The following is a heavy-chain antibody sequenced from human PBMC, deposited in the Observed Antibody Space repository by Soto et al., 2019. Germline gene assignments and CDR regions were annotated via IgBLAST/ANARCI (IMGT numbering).Heavy chain of an antibody. CDR3: ARVAY. J-gene: IGHJ4*02. CDR1: GFTFSNFA. CDR2: ISGGSSDT. Sequence: GGSLRLSCSASGFTFSNFAMSWVRQAPGGGLQWVSSISGGSSDTWYADSVKGRFIISRDNAQNSLFLQMNTLRPEDTAMYYCARVAYWGPGTQVTVSS. V-gene: IGHV3-21*01.